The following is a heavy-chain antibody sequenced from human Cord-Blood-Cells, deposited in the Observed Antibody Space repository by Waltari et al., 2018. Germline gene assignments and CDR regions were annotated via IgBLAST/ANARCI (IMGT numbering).Heavy chain of an antibody. Sequence: QMQLVQSGPEVKKPGPSVKVSCKASGFTFTSSAVQWVRQARGQRLEWIGWIVVGSGNTNYAQKFQERVTITRDMSTSTAYMELSSLRSEDTAVYYCAAAGLGRGAFDIWGQGTMVTVSS. J-gene: IGHJ3*02. D-gene: IGHD7-27*01. CDR1: GFTFTSSA. V-gene: IGHV1-58*01. CDR2: IVVGSGNT. CDR3: AAAGLGRGAFDI.